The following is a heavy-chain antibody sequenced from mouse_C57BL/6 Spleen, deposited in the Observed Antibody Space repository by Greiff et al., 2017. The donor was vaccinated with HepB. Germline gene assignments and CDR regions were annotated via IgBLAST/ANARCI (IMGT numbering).Heavy chain of an antibody. Sequence: QVQLKQPGAELVRPGSSVKLSCKASGYTFTSYWMHWVKQRPIQGLEWIGNIDPSDSETHYNQKFKDKATLTVDKSSSTAYMQLSSLTSEDSAVYYCARYRGNYFDYWGQGTTLTVSS. J-gene: IGHJ2*01. CDR2: IDPSDSET. CDR1: GYTFTSYW. CDR3: ARYRGNYFDY. V-gene: IGHV1-52*01.